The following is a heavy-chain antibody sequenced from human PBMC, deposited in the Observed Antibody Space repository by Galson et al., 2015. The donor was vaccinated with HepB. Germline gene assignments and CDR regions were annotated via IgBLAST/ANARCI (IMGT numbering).Heavy chain of an antibody. J-gene: IGHJ4*02. D-gene: IGHD3-3*01. CDR1: GFTFSNYA. V-gene: IGHV3-23*01. CDR3: AKGGNYDFWSGYYQLDY. Sequence: SLRLSCAASGFTFSNYAMSWVRQAPGKGLEWVSAMRGSGGRTYYIDSVKGRFTISRDNSRNKLYLQMNSLRAEDTAVYYSAKGGNYDFWSGYYQLDYWGQGTLVTVS. CDR2: MRGSGGRT.